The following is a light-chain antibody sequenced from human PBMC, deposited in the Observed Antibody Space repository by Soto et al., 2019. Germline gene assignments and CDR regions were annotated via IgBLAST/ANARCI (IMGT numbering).Light chain of an antibody. CDR2: EVS. V-gene: IGLV2-18*02. J-gene: IGLJ1*01. Sequence: QSVLTQPPSVSGSPGQSVTISCTGTSSDVGSYNRVSWYQQPPGTAPKLMIYEVSNRPSGVPDRFSGSKSGNTASLTISGLQAEDEADYYCSSYTSSSTDVFRTGTKVTVL. CDR1: SSDVGSYNR. CDR3: SSYTSSSTDV.